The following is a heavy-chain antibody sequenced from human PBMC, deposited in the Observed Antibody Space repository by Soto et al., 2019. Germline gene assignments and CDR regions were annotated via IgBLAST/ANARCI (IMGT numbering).Heavy chain of an antibody. D-gene: IGHD3-3*01. CDR1: GFTFSSYG. J-gene: IGHJ6*02. CDR3: AKITIFGVVPRNYYGMDV. Sequence: GGSLRLSCAASGFTFSSYGMHWVRQAPGKGLEWVAVISYDGSNKYYADSVKGRFTISRDNSKNTLYLQMNSLRAEDTAVYYCAKITIFGVVPRNYYGMDVWGQGTTVTVSS. V-gene: IGHV3-30*18. CDR2: ISYDGSNK.